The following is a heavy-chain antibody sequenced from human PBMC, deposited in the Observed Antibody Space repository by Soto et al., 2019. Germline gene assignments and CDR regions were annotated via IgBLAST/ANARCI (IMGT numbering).Heavy chain of an antibody. J-gene: IGHJ5*02. CDR1: GFSFSTFA. D-gene: IGHD2-15*01. V-gene: IGHV3-23*01. Sequence: PGGSLRLSCVASGFSFSTFAMSWVRQAPGKGLEWVSRITGSGSGGSTYYADSAKGRFTISRDNSKNTLYLQMNSLRAEDTAVYYCAKDRPAYSGWFDPWGQGTLVTVSS. CDR3: AKDRPAYSGWFDP. CDR2: ITGSGSGGST.